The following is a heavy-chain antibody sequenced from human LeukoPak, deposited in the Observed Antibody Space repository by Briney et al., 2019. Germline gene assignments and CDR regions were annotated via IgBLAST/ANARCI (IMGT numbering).Heavy chain of an antibody. CDR2: ISGSGGRT. J-gene: IGHJ4*02. CDR3: AKGTYSAYNSGCAY. D-gene: IGHD5-12*01. V-gene: IGHV3-23*01. Sequence: GGSLRLSCAASGFTFSSYAMSWVRQAPGKGLEWVSVISGSGGRTSYADSVKGRFTVSRDNSKNTLYLQMNSLRAEDTALYYCAKGTYSAYNSGCAYWGQGTLVTVSS. CDR1: GFTFSSYA.